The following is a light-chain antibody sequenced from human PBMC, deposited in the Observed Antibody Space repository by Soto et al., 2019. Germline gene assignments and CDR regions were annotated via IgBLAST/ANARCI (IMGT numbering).Light chain of an antibody. V-gene: IGLV2-14*01. CDR3: SSDTSSSTVV. Sequence: QSALTQPASVSGSPGQSLTISCTGTSSDVGGYNYVSWYQQHPGKAPKLMIYDVSNRPSGVSNRFSGSKSGNTASLTISGLQAEDEADYYCSSDTSSSTVVFGGGNKLTVL. CDR1: SSDVGGYNY. J-gene: IGLJ2*01. CDR2: DVS.